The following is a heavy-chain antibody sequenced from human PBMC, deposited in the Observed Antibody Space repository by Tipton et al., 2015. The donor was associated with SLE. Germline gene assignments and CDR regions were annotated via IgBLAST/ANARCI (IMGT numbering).Heavy chain of an antibody. CDR1: GASMNSGSYS. D-gene: IGHD1-26*01. V-gene: IGHV4-61*02. Sequence: GLVKPSETLSLICAVSGASMNSGSYSWHWIRQPAGKALQWLGHIDSSGNTYYNPSLRSRVSISVDVSRNQFSLTLNSVTAADTATYSCARETGTYYSTWFDSWGQGTLVTVSS. CDR3: ARETGTYYSTWFDS. CDR2: IDSSGNT. J-gene: IGHJ5*01.